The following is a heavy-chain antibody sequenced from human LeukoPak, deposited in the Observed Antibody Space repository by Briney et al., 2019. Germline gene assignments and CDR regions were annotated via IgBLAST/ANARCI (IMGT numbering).Heavy chain of an antibody. J-gene: IGHJ4*02. V-gene: IGHV3-23*01. CDR1: GFTFSSYA. CDR2: ISGSGAST. D-gene: IGHD2-2*01. Sequence: GGSLRLSCAASGFTFSSYAMNWARQAPGQGLEWVSAISGSGASTYYADSVKGRFTISRDNSKNTLYLQMNSLRAEDTAIYYCAKAALRYQLLSSLDYWSQGTLVTVSS. CDR3: AKAALRYQLLSSLDY.